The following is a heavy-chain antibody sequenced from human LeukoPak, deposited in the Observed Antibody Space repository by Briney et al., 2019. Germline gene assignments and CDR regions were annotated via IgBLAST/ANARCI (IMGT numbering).Heavy chain of an antibody. D-gene: IGHD3-16*01. CDR1: GFTFSSYG. V-gene: IGHV3-30*02. CDR3: ARVGVRIMITFGGVDY. Sequence: PGGSLRLSCASGFTFSSYGMHWVRQAPGKGLEWVAFIRYDGSNKYYADSVKGRFTISRDNSKNTLYLQVNSLRAEDTAVYYCARVGVRIMITFGGVDYWGQGTLVTVSS. CDR2: IRYDGSNK. J-gene: IGHJ4*02.